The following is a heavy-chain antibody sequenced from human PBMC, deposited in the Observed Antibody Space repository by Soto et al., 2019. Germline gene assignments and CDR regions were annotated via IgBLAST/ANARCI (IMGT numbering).Heavy chain of an antibody. J-gene: IGHJ5*02. Sequence: QLQLRESGAGLVKPSETLSLTCTVSGGSISSGAYSWPWIRQSPGKGLEWLGFIYQSGSTSYSPPPKSRVSISIDKTKNQLSLNLRSMTAADTAVYYCARDNSGCSNSECYLSVWFDTWGQGTLVTVAS. V-gene: IGHV4-30-2*06. CDR2: IYQSGST. CDR1: GGSISSGAYS. CDR3: ARDNSGCSNSECYLSVWFDT. D-gene: IGHD2-2*01.